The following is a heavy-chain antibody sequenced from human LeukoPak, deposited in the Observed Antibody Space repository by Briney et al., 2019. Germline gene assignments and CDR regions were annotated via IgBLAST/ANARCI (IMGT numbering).Heavy chain of an antibody. V-gene: IGHV3-7*04. Sequence: GGPLRLSCAASGFTLTRYWMTCVRQATGKGLEWVVNTEHDGCERYYVDSVKGRFTISRDNDKHALFSNMHRLSAEDAAVYYCARGGMYGDYYFDYWGQGTLVSVTS. CDR1: GFTLTRYW. CDR2: TEHDGCER. CDR3: ARGGMYGDYYFDY. D-gene: IGHD2-21*02. J-gene: IGHJ4*02.